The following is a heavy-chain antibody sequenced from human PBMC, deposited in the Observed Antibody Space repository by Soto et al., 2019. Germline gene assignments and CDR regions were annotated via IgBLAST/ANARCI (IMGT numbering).Heavy chain of an antibody. CDR2: IYHSGST. J-gene: IGHJ4*02. CDR3: ARTHRPPTVPFDY. V-gene: IGHV4-4*02. CDR1: GGSISSSNW. D-gene: IGHD4-17*01. Sequence: KPSETLSLTCAVSGGSISSSNWWSGVRQPPGKGLEWIGEIYHSGSTNYNPSLKSRVTISVDKSKNQFSLKLSSVTAADTAVYYCARTHRPPTVPFDYWGQGTLVTVSS.